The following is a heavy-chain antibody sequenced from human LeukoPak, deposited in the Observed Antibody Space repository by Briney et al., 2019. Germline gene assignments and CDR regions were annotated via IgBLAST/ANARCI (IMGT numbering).Heavy chain of an antibody. J-gene: IGHJ4*02. D-gene: IGHD6-13*01. CDR1: GFTFDDYA. V-gene: IGHV3-9*01. CDR2: ISWNSGSI. Sequence: GRSLRLSCAASGFTFDDYAMHWVRQAPGKGLEWVSGISWNSGSIGYADSVKGRFTISRDNAKNSLYLQMNSLRGEDTALYYCAKGIAAAPGDYFDYWGQGTLVTVSS. CDR3: AKGIAAAPGDYFDY.